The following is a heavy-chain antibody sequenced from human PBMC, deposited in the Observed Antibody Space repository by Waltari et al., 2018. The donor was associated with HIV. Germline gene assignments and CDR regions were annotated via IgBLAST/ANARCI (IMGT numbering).Heavy chain of an antibody. CDR2: IYYRGST. CDR3: ACYYYDSSGYPGGLFDY. Sequence: QLQLQESGPGLVKPSETLSLTCTVSGGSISSSSYYWGWIRQHPGKGLEWIGSIYYRGSTHYNPSLKSRVTISVDTSKNQFSLKLSSVTAADTAVYYCACYYYDSSGYPGGLFDYWGQGTLVTVSS. D-gene: IGHD3-22*01. CDR1: GGSISSSSYY. V-gene: IGHV4-39*01. J-gene: IGHJ4*02.